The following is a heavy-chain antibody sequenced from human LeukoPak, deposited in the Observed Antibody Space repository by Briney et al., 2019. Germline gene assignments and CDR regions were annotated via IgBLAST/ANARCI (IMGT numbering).Heavy chain of an antibody. V-gene: IGHV3-74*01. J-gene: IGHJ4*02. CDR3: VRVDPTASGKHHY. CDR2: INPDGTTT. D-gene: IGHD3/OR15-3a*01. Sequence: GGSLSLSCAASGFTFSTYWMQWVRQAPGKGLVFVSRINPDGTTTNYADSVKGRFTISRDNAKNTLSLQLSSLRVEDTAVYYCVRVDPTASGKHHYGGRGTLVTVSS. CDR1: GFTFSTYW.